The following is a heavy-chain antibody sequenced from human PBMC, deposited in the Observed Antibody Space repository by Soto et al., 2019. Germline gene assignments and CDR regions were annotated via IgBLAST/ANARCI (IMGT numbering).Heavy chain of an antibody. CDR2: INPQSGGT. CDR3: ARDLGRSPDGLDYFDF. CDR1: GYSFSDYY. J-gene: IGHJ3*01. Sequence: ASVKVSCKASGYSFSDYYMHWVRQAPGQGLEWMGYINPQSGGTKYDQKFQDRVTMTRDTPKITVYMELRILTSKDTAVYYCARDLGRSPDGLDYFDFWGPGPLV. D-gene: IGHD3-16*01. V-gene: IGHV1-2*02.